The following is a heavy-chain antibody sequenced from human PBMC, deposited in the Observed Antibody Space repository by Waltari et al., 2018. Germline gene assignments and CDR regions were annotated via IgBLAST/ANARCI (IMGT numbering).Heavy chain of an antibody. CDR3: ARGGYSSSWWDY. Sequence: QVQLVQSGAEVKKPGASVKVSCKASGYTFTGYYMHWVRQAPGQGLEWMGWINPNSGGKNDAQKFQGRVTMTRDTSISTAYSELSRLRSDDTAVYYCARGGYSSSWWDYWGQGTLVTVSS. CDR1: GYTFTGYY. J-gene: IGHJ4*02. D-gene: IGHD6-13*01. CDR2: INPNSGGK. V-gene: IGHV1-2*02.